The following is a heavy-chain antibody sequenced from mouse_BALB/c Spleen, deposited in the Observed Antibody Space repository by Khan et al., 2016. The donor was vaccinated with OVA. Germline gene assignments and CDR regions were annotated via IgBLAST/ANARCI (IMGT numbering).Heavy chain of an antibody. CDR2: IDPFSGGT. CDR3: TRHGYVAVFTY. Sequence: VQLKESGPELMKPGASVKISCKASGYYFTSYYIHWVMQSHGKSLEWIGYIDPFSGGTTYNQKFKGKATLTVDKSSSTADIHLSNLTSEDSAVYYCTRHGYVAVFTYWGQGTLVTVSA. CDR1: GYYFTSYY. D-gene: IGHD2-2*01. J-gene: IGHJ3*01. V-gene: IGHV1S135*01.